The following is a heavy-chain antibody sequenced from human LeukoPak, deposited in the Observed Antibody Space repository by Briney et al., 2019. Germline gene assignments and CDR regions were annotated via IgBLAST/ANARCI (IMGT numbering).Heavy chain of an antibody. J-gene: IGHJ4*02. CDR1: GGSISSGRYT. CDR2: IYTSGST. CDR3: ARGSTAGAMGHY. V-gene: IGHV4-61*02. D-gene: IGHD1-26*01. Sequence: SATLSLTCTLSGGSISSGRYTWNWIRHPSEKALEEIGRIYTSGSTNSNSSFQSRVTISVDTSKNQFSLDLRSVTAADTAVYYCARGSTAGAMGHYWGQGTLVSVSS.